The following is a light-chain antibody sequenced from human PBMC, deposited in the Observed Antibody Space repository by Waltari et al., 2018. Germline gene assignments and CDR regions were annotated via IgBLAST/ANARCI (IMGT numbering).Light chain of an antibody. Sequence: EIVLTQSPGTLSLSPGERATLSCSAGQNISSHLAWYQLRLGQAPRLLISAASKRATGSPARFSGRGSGTDFTLTITSLEPEDFAVYYCQQRDHWPPGATFGPGTKVDIK. CDR1: QNISSH. CDR2: AAS. J-gene: IGKJ3*01. V-gene: IGKV3-11*01. CDR3: QQRDHWPPGAT.